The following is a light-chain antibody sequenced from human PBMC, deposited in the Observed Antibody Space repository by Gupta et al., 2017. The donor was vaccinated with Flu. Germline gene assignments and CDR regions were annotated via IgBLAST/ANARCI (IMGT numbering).Light chain of an antibody. CDR2: DAS. V-gene: IGKV1-39*01. J-gene: IGKJ4*01. Sequence: QSPSSLSASGGDRVTITGRASQSISTYLNWEQQKPGKAPKVLIYDASSWKSGGTSRFSGSGSGTDFILTIRRLQPEDFDTYDGQHGYSKAFGGGTKVEIK. CDR3: QHGYSKA. CDR1: QSISTY.